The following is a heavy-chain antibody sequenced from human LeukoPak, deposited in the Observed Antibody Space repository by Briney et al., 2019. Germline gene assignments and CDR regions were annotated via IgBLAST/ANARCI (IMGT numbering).Heavy chain of an antibody. J-gene: IGHJ4*02. D-gene: IGHD3-10*02. CDR2: ISSSSSNI. V-gene: IGHV3-21*01. CDR1: GFTFSSYS. Sequence: GGSVRLSRAASGFTFSSYSMNWVRQAPGEGLEWVSSISSSSSNIYYTDSVKGRLTISRDNAKNSLYLQMNRMITEDTAVYYCATGSMFKYYFDYWGQGTLVTVSS. CDR3: ATGSMFKYYFDY.